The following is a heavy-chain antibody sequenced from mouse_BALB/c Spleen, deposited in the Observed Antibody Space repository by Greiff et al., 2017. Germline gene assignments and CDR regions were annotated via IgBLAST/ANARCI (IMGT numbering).Heavy chain of an antibody. Sequence: ESGAELVKPGASVKLSCKASGYTFTSYYMYWVKQRPGQGLEWIGEINPSNGGTNFNEKFKSKATLTVDKSSSTAYMQLSSLTSEDSAVYYCTRWGIYYYGSRYYYAMDYWGQGTSVTVSS. V-gene: IGHV1S81*02. D-gene: IGHD1-1*01. CDR1: GYTFTSYY. CDR3: TRWGIYYYGSRYYYAMDY. J-gene: IGHJ4*01. CDR2: INPSNGGT.